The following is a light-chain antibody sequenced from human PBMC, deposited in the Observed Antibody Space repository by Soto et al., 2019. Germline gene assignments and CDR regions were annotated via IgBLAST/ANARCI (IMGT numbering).Light chain of an antibody. CDR1: ASSIAARYD. CDR2: GNN. Sequence: QSVVTQPPSVSGAPGQGVTISCTGTASSIAARYDVHWYQQIPGMAPKLLISGNNNRPSGVPDRFSASKSGISAFLAITGLQAADEADYYCQSYDNSLNEWVFGGGTKVTVL. CDR3: QSYDNSLNEWV. V-gene: IGLV1-40*01. J-gene: IGLJ3*02.